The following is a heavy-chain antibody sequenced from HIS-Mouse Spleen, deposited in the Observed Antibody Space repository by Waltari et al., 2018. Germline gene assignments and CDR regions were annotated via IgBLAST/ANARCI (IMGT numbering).Heavy chain of an antibody. V-gene: IGHV3-30-3*01. CDR3: ARDPSSSSGFDP. D-gene: IGHD6-6*01. CDR1: GFTFSSYA. Sequence: QVQLVESGGGVVQPGRSLSLSCAASGFTFSSYAWHWVRQGPGKGLEWVAVISYDGSNKYYADSVKGRFTISRDNSKNTLYLQMNSLRAEDTAVYYCARDPSSSSGFDPWGQGTLVTVSS. CDR2: ISYDGSNK. J-gene: IGHJ5*02.